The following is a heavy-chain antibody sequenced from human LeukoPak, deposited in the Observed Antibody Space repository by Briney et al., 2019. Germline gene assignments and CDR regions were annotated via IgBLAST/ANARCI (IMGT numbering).Heavy chain of an antibody. CDR2: IYYSGST. CDR3: ARTSTVTRPYYFDY. J-gene: IGHJ4*02. V-gene: IGHV4-31*03. Sequence: SETLSLTCTVSGGSISSGGYYWSWIRQHPGKGLEWIGYIYYSGSTYYNPSLKSRVTTSVDTSKNQFSLKLSSVTAADTAVYYCARTSTVTRPYYFDYWGQGTLVTVSS. D-gene: IGHD4-17*01. CDR1: GGSISSGGYY.